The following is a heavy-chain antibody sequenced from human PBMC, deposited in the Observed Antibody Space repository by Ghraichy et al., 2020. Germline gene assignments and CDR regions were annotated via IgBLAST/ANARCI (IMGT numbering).Heavy chain of an antibody. CDR3: ARVTGFKGSFDY. J-gene: IGHJ4*02. V-gene: IGHV4-31*03. CDR1: GGYISSVGYY. CDR2: MYYTGST. Sequence: SETLSLTCTVSGGYISSVGYYWSWIRQHPGKGLEWIGYMYYTGSTYYNPSLKSRLIISVDMSKNQFSLKLSSVTAADTALYYCARVTGFKGSFDYWGQGTLVTVSS. D-gene: IGHD7-27*01.